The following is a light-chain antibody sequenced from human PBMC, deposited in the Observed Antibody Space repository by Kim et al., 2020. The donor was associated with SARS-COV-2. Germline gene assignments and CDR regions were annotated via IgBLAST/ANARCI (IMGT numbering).Light chain of an antibody. CDR1: QSNSSW. Sequence: ASVGDGVTITCRASQSNSSWLAWYQHKPRKAPKLLIYEASSLQRGVPSRFSGSGSGTEFTLTISSLQPDDFATYSCQLYNSSPLTFGGGTRVDIK. J-gene: IGKJ4*01. CDR2: EAS. CDR3: QLYNSSPLT. V-gene: IGKV1-5*03.